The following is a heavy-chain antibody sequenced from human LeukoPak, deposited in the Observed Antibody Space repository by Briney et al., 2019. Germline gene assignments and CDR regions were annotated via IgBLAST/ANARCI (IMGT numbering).Heavy chain of an antibody. J-gene: IGHJ3*02. Sequence: SETLSLTCTVSGGSITSSSYYWGWIRQPPGKGLEWIGSICSSGSTYYNPSLKSRVTISVDTSKNQFSLKLSSVTAADTAVYYCARSILGHDAFDIWGQGTMVTVSS. CDR3: ARSILGHDAFDI. CDR2: ICSSGST. V-gene: IGHV4-39*01. D-gene: IGHD2-21*01. CDR1: GGSITSSSYY.